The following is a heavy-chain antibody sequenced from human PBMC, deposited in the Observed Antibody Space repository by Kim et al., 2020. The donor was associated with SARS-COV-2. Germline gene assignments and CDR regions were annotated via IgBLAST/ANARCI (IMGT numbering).Heavy chain of an antibody. J-gene: IGHJ4*02. D-gene: IGHD4-17*01. Sequence: GGSLRLSCAASGFTFSSYAMSWVRQAPGKGLEWVSVIYSSGSSTYYADSVKGRFTISRENSKNTLYLQMNSLRAEDTAVYYCAKAYGDYADLYFDYWGQGTLVTVS. V-gene: IGHV3-23*03. CDR3: AKAYGDYADLYFDY. CDR2: IYSSGSST. CDR1: GFTFSSYA.